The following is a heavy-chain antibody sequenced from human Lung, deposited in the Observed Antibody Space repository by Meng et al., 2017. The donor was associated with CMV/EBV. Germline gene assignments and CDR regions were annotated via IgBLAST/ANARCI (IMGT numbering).Heavy chain of an antibody. CDR3: AKDIFPATVTTSFLDY. CDR1: GFTLDDYA. D-gene: IGHD4-17*01. V-gene: IGHV3-9*01. CDR2: ISWNSGSI. J-gene: IGHJ4*02. Sequence: SCAASGFTLDDYAMHWVRQAPGKGLEWVPGISWNSGSIGYADSVKGRFTISRDNAKNSLYLQMNSLRAEDTALYYCAKDIFPATVTTSFLDYWGQGTLVTVSS.